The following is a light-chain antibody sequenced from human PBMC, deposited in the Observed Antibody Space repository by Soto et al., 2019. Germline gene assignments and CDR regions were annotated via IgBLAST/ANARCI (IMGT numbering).Light chain of an antibody. CDR2: TAS. Sequence: DIVMTQSSATLSASVGDRVTLTCRASQSISSCFAWYHQKPGTAPKLLIYTASSLESGVRSRFSGSGSGTEFTLTISSLQPDDFATYYCQQYNSYSTFGQGTKVDIK. J-gene: IGKJ1*01. V-gene: IGKV1-5*03. CDR1: QSISSC. CDR3: QQYNSYST.